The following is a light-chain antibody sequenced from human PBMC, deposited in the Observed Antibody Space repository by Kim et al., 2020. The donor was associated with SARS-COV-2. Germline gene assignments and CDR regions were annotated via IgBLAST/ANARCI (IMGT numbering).Light chain of an antibody. Sequence: SPAERATLSLMASQCVCRNFAWYQQTPGQAPTLLFYGTSTRATGVPARFSASGSGTEFTLTIRSLQSEDFAVYYCQQYNNWPPPCTFGQGTKLEIK. CDR2: GTS. V-gene: IGKV3-15*01. CDR1: QCVCRN. CDR3: QQYNNWPPPCT. J-gene: IGKJ2*02.